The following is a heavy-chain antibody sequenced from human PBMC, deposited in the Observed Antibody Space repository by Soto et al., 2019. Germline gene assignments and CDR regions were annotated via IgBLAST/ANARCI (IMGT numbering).Heavy chain of an antibody. Sequence: PGGSLRHSCAAAGFTFGSYWVSWVRQAPGKGLEWVANIKQDGSEKYYVDSVKGRFTISRDNAKNSLYLQMNSLRAEDTAVYYCARERYFDWLSENWFDPWGQGTLVTVSS. CDR3: ARERYFDWLSENWFDP. D-gene: IGHD3-9*01. CDR1: GFTFGSYW. J-gene: IGHJ5*02. V-gene: IGHV3-7*04. CDR2: IKQDGSEK.